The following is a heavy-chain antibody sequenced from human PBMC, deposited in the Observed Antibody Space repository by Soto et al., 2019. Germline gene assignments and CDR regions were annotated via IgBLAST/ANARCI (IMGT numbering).Heavy chain of an antibody. V-gene: IGHV4-30-4*01. Sequence: SETLSLTCTVSGGSISSGDYYWSWIRQPPGKGLEWIGYIYYSGSTYYNPSLKSRVTISVDTSKNQFSLKLSSVTAADTAVYYCATWELSGFRFDPWGQGTLVTVSS. J-gene: IGHJ5*02. CDR2: IYYSGST. D-gene: IGHD3-16*02. CDR1: GGSISSGDYY. CDR3: ATWELSGFRFDP.